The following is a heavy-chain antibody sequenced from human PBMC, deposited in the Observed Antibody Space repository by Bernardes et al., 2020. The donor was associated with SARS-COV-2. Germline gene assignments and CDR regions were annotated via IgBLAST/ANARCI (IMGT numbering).Heavy chain of an antibody. CDR2: IYYSGST. Sequence: SETLSRTCTVSGGSISSYYWSWIRQPPGKGLEWIGYIYYSGSTNYNLSLKSRLTISVDTSKNQFSLKLSSVTAADTAVYYCARVAGYCSGGSCYSYAPFDYWGQGTLVTVSS. CDR3: ARVAGYCSGGSCYSYAPFDY. D-gene: IGHD2-15*01. V-gene: IGHV4-59*01. J-gene: IGHJ4*02. CDR1: GGSISSYY.